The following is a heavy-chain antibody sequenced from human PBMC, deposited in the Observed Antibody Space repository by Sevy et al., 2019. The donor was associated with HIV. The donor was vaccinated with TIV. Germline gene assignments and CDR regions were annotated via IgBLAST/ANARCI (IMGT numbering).Heavy chain of an antibody. D-gene: IGHD5-12*01. Sequence: SETLSLTCAVYGGSFSGYYWSWIRQPPGKGLEWIGEINHSGSTNYNPSLKSRVTISVDTSKNQFSLKLSSVTAADTAVYYCARVGGEVATIRAFDIWGQGTKVTVS. CDR1: GGSFSGYY. J-gene: IGHJ3*02. CDR3: ARVGGEVATIRAFDI. CDR2: INHSGST. V-gene: IGHV4-34*01.